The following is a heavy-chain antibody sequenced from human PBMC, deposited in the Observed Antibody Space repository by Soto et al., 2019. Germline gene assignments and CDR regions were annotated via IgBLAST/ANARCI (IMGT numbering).Heavy chain of an antibody. D-gene: IGHD3-16*02. CDR2: ISSSSSYI. CDR3: AKEAGELSTRSFDY. CDR1: GFTFSSYS. V-gene: IGHV3-21*01. J-gene: IGHJ4*02. Sequence: EVQLVESGGGLVKPGGSLRLSCAASGFTFSSYSMNWVRQAPGKELEWVSSISSSSSYIYYADSVKGRFTISRDNAKNSLDLQMNSLRAEDTAVYYCAKEAGELSTRSFDYWGQGTLVTVSS.